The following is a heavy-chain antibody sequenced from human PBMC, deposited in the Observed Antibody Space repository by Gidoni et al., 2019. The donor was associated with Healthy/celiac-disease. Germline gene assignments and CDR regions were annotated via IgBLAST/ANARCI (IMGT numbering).Heavy chain of an antibody. CDR1: GGSISSSSYY. Sequence: QLQLQESGPGLVKPSETLSLTCTVSGGSISSSSYYWGWIRQPPGKGLEWIGGIYYIGSTYYNPSLKRRVPISVDTSKNQFSLKLSSVTAADTAVYYCAGPSEAARATYYYYYGMDVWGQGTTVTVSS. V-gene: IGHV4-39*01. CDR2: IYYIGST. J-gene: IGHJ6*02. D-gene: IGHD6-6*01. CDR3: AGPSEAARATYYYYYGMDV.